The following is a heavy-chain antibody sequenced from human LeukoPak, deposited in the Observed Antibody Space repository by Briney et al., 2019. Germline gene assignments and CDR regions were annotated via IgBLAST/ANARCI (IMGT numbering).Heavy chain of an antibody. Sequence: SETLSLTCTVSGGSISSSSYYWGWIRQPPGKGLEWIGSIYSSGSAYYNPSLRSRVTISVDTSKNQFSLRLSSVTAADTAVYYCQSRYLEWLLEYWGQGTLVTVSS. CDR3: QSRYLEWLLEY. CDR2: IYSSGSA. CDR1: GGSISSSSYY. D-gene: IGHD3-3*01. V-gene: IGHV4-39*01. J-gene: IGHJ4*02.